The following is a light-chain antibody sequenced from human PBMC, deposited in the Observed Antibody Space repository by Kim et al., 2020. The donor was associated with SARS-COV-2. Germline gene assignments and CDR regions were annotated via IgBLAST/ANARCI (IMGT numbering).Light chain of an antibody. J-gene: IGKJ5*01. CDR3: QQSYSTPGIT. CDR1: QSISSY. V-gene: IGKV1-39*01. Sequence: DIQMTQSPSSLSASVGDRVTITCRASQSISSYLNWYQQKPGKAPKLLIYAASSSQSGVPSRFSGSGSGTDFTLTISSLQPEDFATYYCQQSYSTPGITFGQGTRLEIK. CDR2: AAS.